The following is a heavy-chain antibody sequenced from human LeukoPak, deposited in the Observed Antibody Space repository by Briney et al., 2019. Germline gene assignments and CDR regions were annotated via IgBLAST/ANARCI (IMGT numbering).Heavy chain of an antibody. CDR2: ISSSGSTI. J-gene: IGHJ5*02. CDR1: GFTFSSYW. D-gene: IGHD6-19*01. Sequence: GGSLRLSCAASGFTFSSYWMSWIRQAPGKGLEWVSYISSSGSTIYYADSVKGRFTISRDNAKNSLYLQMNSLRAEDTAVYYCARPNRAVAGNNWFDPWGQGTLVTVSS. V-gene: IGHV3-11*01. CDR3: ARPNRAVAGNNWFDP.